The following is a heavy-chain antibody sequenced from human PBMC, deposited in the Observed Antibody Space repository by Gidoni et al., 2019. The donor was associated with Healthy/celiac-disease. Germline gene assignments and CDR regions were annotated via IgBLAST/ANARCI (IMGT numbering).Heavy chain of an antibody. CDR3: ARWGHLIGIAVAGTFDY. D-gene: IGHD6-19*01. J-gene: IGHJ4*02. CDR2: IYYRGST. Sequence: QLQLQESGPGLVKPSETLSLTCTVSGVSISSSRYYWGWIRQPPGKGLEWSGSIYYRGSTYYNPSLKSRVTISVDTSKNQFSLKLSSVTAADTAVYYCARWGHLIGIAVAGTFDYWGQGTLVTVSS. V-gene: IGHV4-39*01. CDR1: GVSISSSRYY.